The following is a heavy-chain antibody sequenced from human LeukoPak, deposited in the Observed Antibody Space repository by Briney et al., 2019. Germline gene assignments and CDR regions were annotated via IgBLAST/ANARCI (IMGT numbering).Heavy chain of an antibody. Sequence: ASLKLSCKASGYTFTAYYMHWVRQAPGQGLEWLACINPNSGGTNYAQSVKGRVTVTRDTSISTAYMELSWLRSDDTAVYYCAREDYYDSSGYHKSKEYFQHWGQGTMVTVSS. D-gene: IGHD3-22*01. CDR2: INPNSGGT. CDR1: GYTFTAYY. V-gene: IGHV1-2*02. CDR3: AREDYYDSSGYHKSKEYFQH. J-gene: IGHJ1*01.